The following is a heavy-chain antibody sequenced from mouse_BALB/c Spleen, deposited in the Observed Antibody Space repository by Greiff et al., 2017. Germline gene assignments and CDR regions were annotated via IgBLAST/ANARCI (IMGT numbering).Heavy chain of an antibody. D-gene: IGHD2-14*01. CDR1: GFTFNTYA. CDR3: VRHREVRRCYAMDY. V-gene: IGHV10-1*02. Sequence: EVHLVESGGGLVQPKGSLKLSCAASGFTFNTYAMNWVRQAPGKGLEWVARIRSKSNNYATYYADSVKDRFTISRDDSQSMLYLQMNNLKTEDTAMYYCVRHREVRRCYAMDYWGQGTSVTVSS. CDR2: IRSKSNNYAT. J-gene: IGHJ4*01.